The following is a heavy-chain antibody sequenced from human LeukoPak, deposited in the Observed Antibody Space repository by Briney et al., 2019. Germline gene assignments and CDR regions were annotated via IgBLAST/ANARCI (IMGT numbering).Heavy chain of an antibody. CDR3: ARSDYYDSTGYYPFDY. D-gene: IGHD3-22*01. J-gene: IGHJ4*02. CDR1: GFTFSDYY. CDR2: ISSSGSTI. Sequence: PGGSLRLSCAASGFTFSDYYMGWIRQAPGKGLEWVSYISSSGSTIYYADSVKGRFTISRDNAKNSLYLQMNSLRAEDTAVYYCARSDYYDSTGYYPFDYWGQGTLVTVSS. V-gene: IGHV3-11*01.